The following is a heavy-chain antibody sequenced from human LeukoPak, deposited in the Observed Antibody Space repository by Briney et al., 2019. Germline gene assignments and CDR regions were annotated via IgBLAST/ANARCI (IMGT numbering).Heavy chain of an antibody. CDR2: IRSKAYGGTT. J-gene: IGHJ6*03. Sequence: PGGSLRLSCAASGFSFSSYSIHWVRQAPGKGLEWIGFIRSKAYGGTTEYATSVKGRFTISRDDSKNIAYLQMNSLKTEDTAVYYCTREQVPYYYYMDVWGKGTTVTVSS. V-gene: IGHV3-49*04. CDR3: TREQVPYYYYMDV. CDR1: GFSFSSYS.